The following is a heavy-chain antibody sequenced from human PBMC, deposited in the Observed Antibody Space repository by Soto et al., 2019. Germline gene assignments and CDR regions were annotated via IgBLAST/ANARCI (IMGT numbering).Heavy chain of an antibody. J-gene: IGHJ4*02. V-gene: IGHV3-21*01. Sequence: VQLVESGGGVVQPGRSLRLSCAASGFTFSSYSMNWVRQAPGKGLEWVSSISSSSSYIYYADSVKGRFTISRDNAKNSLYLQMNSLRAEDTAVYYCARDLVIAAAGKGYWGQGTLVTVSS. CDR1: GFTFSSYS. D-gene: IGHD6-13*01. CDR2: ISSSSSYI. CDR3: ARDLVIAAAGKGY.